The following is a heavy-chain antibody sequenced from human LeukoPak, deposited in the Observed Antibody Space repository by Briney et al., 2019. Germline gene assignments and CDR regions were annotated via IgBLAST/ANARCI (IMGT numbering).Heavy chain of an antibody. CDR1: GYTFTTYG. J-gene: IGHJ4*02. CDR2: ISAYNGNT. V-gene: IGHV1-18*01. CDR3: AIDYSSGWPNFDY. Sequence: ASVKVSCKASGYTFTTYGITWVRQAPGQGLEWMGWISAYNGNTNYAQKLQGRVTMTTDTSTSTAYMELRSLRSDDTAVYYCAIDYSSGWPNFDYWGQGTLVTVSS. D-gene: IGHD6-19*01.